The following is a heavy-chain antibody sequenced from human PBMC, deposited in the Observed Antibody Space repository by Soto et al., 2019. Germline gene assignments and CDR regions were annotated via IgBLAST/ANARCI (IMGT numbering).Heavy chain of an antibody. CDR3: ARGFRYSSGYYYENWFDP. CDR2: ISYDGSNK. J-gene: IGHJ5*02. CDR1: GCTFRIYT. Sequence: PGGSRILSYTASGCTFRIYTMHLVRQAQGKGLEWVAVISYDGSNKYYADSVKGRFTISRDNSKNTLYLQMDSLRAEDTAVYYCARGFRYSSGYYYENWFDPWGQGTLVTGSS. D-gene: IGHD3-22*01. V-gene: IGHV3-30-3*01.